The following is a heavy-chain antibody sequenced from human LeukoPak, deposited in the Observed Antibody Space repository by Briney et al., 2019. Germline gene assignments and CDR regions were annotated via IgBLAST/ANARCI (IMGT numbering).Heavy chain of an antibody. CDR1: GFTFSSYW. J-gene: IGHJ4*02. CDR2: INSDGSST. CDR3: ARSTRLFRQYDY. V-gene: IGHV3-74*01. D-gene: IGHD3-22*01. Sequence: PGGSLRLSCAAFGFTFSSYWMHWVRQAPGKGLVWVSRINSDGSSTSYADSVKGRFTISRDNAKNTLYLQMNSLRAEDTAVYYCARSTRLFRQYDYWGQGTLVTVSS.